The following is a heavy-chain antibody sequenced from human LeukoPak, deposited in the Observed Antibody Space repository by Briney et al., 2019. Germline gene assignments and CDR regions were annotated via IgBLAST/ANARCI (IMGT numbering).Heavy chain of an antibody. CDR2: IRSKAYGGTT. V-gene: IGHV3-49*04. CDR3: SRQTDYYGSGSYPDV. Sequence: PGRSLRLSCTASGFTFGDHAINWVRQAPGKGLEWVGFIRSKAYGGTTEYATSVKDRFTISRDDSTSIAYLHMNSLKTEDTAVYYCSRQTDYYGSGSYPDVWGQGTTVTVSS. J-gene: IGHJ6*02. CDR1: GFTFGDHA. D-gene: IGHD3-10*01.